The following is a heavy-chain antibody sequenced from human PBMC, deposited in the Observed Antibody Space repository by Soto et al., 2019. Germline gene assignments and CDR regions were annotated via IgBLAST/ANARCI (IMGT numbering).Heavy chain of an antibody. CDR3: ARHVDYGDYDGNWFDP. D-gene: IGHD4-17*01. V-gene: IGHV4-59*08. Sequence: PSETLSLTCTVSGGSISSYYWSWIRQPPGKGLEWIGYIYYSGSTNYNPSLKSRVTISVDTSKNQFSLKLSSVTAADTAVYYCARHVDYGDYDGNWFDPWGQGTLVTVSS. CDR1: GGSISSYY. J-gene: IGHJ5*02. CDR2: IYYSGST.